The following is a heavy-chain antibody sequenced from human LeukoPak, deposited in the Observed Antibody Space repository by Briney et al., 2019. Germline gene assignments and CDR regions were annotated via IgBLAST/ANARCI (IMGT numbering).Heavy chain of an antibody. CDR1: GFTFSNAW. CDR3: ARASGYYYYGMDV. CDR2: IYSGGST. Sequence: GGSLRLSCAASGFTFSNAWMSWVRQAPGKGLEWVSVIYSGGSTYYADSVKGRFTISRDNSKNTLYLQMNSLRAEDTAVYYCARASGYYYYGMDVWGKGTTVTVSS. D-gene: IGHD3-10*01. V-gene: IGHV3-53*01. J-gene: IGHJ6*04.